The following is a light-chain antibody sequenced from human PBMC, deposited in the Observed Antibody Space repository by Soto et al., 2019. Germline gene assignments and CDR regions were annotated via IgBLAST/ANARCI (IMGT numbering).Light chain of an antibody. CDR1: QSVSSY. V-gene: IGKV3-11*01. J-gene: IGKJ1*01. CDR3: QQRSNWPRT. Sequence: EIVLTQSPATLSLSPGERAPLSCRASQSVSSYLAWYQQHPGQAPRLLIYDASNRATGIPARFSGSGSGTDFTLTISSLEPEDFAVYYCQQRSNWPRTFGQGTKVDI. CDR2: DAS.